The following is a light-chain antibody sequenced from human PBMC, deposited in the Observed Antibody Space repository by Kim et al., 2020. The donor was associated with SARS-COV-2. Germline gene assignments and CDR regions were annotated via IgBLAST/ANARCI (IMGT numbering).Light chain of an antibody. J-gene: IGLJ2*01. V-gene: IGLV3-19*01. Sequence: ALGQTVRITCQGDSLRKYFASWYQQKPGQSPILVIYPKDNRPSGIPDRFSGSPSGNTASLTITGAQAEDEADYYCKSRDSSGDHLIFGGGTQLTVL. CDR2: PKD. CDR1: SLRKYF. CDR3: KSRDSSGDHLI.